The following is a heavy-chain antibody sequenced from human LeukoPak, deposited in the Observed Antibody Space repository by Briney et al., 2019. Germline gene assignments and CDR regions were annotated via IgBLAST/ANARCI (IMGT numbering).Heavy chain of an antibody. Sequence: GGSLRLSCAASGFTFSSYGMHWVRQAPGKGLEWVAVISYDGSNKYYADSVKGRFTISRDNSKNTPYLQMNSLRAEDTAVYYCAKDHPAGIVVVAATQGFDYWGQGTLVTVSS. CDR3: AKDHPAGIVVVAATQGFDY. V-gene: IGHV3-30*18. CDR2: ISYDGSNK. J-gene: IGHJ4*02. D-gene: IGHD2-15*01. CDR1: GFTFSSYG.